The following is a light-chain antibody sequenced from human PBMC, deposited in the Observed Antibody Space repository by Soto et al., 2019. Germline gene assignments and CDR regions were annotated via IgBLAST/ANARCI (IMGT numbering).Light chain of an antibody. Sequence: DNVMTQSPDSLAVSLGERATFNCKSSQSVLYSSNNKNYLAWYQQKPGQPPKLLIYWASTRESGVPDRFSGSGSGTDFTLTISSLQAEDVAVYYCQQYYSTPFTFGPGTKVAIK. J-gene: IGKJ3*01. V-gene: IGKV4-1*01. CDR1: QSVLYSSNNKNY. CDR2: WAS. CDR3: QQYYSTPFT.